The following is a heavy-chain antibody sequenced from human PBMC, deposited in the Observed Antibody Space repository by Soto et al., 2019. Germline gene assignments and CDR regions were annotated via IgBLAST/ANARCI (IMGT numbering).Heavy chain of an antibody. D-gene: IGHD1-1*01. J-gene: IGHJ4*02. CDR1: GYIFTSLA. CDR2: INPGNGNT. V-gene: IGHV1-3*01. Sequence: ASVKVSCKASGYIFTSLAMHWVRQAPGQRLEWMGWINPGNGNTKYSQSFQGRVTITRDTSASTAHMELSSLRSEDTAVYFCARDLDAYNSTGYWXQGTLVTVSS. CDR3: ARDLDAYNSTGY.